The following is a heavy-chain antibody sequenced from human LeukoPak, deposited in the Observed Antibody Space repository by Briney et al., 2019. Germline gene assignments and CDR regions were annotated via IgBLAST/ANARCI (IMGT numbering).Heavy chain of an antibody. CDR1: GGTFSGYA. D-gene: IGHD4-11*01. CDR3: ARTTTVTDNWFDP. J-gene: IGHJ5*02. Sequence: ASVKVSCKASGGTFSGYAVSWVRQAPGQGLEWMGWINPNSGGTNYAQKFQGRVTMTRDTSISTAYMELSRLRSDDTAVYYCARTTTVTDNWFDPWGQGTLVTVSS. V-gene: IGHV1-2*02. CDR2: INPNSGGT.